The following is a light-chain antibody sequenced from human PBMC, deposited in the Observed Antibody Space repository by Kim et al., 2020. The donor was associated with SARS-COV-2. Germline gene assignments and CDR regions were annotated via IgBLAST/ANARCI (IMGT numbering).Light chain of an antibody. CDR2: QDS. CDR3: QAWDSSTGGVV. V-gene: IGLV3-1*01. J-gene: IGLJ2*01. Sequence: SYELTQPPSVSVSPGQTASITCSGDKLGDKYACWYQQKPGQSPVLVIYQDSKRPSGIPARFSGSNSGNTATLTISGTQAMDEADYYCQAWDSSTGGVVFGGGTQLTVL. CDR1: KLGDKY.